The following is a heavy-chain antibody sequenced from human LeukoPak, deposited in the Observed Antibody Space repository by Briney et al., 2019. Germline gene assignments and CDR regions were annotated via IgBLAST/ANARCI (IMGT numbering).Heavy chain of an antibody. CDR2: IYYSGST. CDR1: GGSISSSSYY. J-gene: IGHJ6*03. CDR3: ARYYCSSTTCPNYSYYMDV. V-gene: IGHV4-61*05. D-gene: IGHD2-2*01. Sequence: SETLSLTCTVSGGSISSSSYYWGWIRQPPGKGLEWIGYIYYSGSTNYNPSLKSRVTISVDTSKNQFSLKLSSVTAADTAVYYCARYYCSSTTCPNYSYYMDVWGKGTTVTVSS.